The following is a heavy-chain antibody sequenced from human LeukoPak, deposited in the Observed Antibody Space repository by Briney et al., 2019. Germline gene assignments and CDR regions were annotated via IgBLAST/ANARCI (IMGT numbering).Heavy chain of an antibody. CDR3: ARAFDY. CDR1: GFTFSSYA. V-gene: IGHV3-30-3*01. Sequence: GGSLRLSCAASGFTFSSYAMHWVRQAPGKGLEWVAVISYDGSNKYYADSVKGRFTISRDNAKNSLYLQMNGLTAGDTAVYYCARAFDYWGQGTLVTVSS. J-gene: IGHJ4*02. CDR2: ISYDGSNK.